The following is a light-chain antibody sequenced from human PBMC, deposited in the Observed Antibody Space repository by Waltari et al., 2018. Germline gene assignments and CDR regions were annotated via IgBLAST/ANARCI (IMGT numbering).Light chain of an antibody. V-gene: IGLV1-44*01. Sequence: QSVLTQPPSASRAPGQRSSISCSGARSKIGSNITNWNQQFPGTAPRLLIYSNDQRPSGVPDRFSGSKSGTSASLAISGLRSEDEADYYCTSWDDSLNGYWVFGGGTRLTVL. CDR1: RSKIGSNI. CDR2: SND. J-gene: IGLJ3*02. CDR3: TSWDDSLNGYWV.